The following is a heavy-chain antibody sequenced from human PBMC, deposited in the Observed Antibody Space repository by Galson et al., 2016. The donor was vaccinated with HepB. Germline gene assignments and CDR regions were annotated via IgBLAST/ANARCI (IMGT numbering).Heavy chain of an antibody. CDR2: ICGRCGDM. CDR3: AIDPSQWHDLLFGN. CDR1: GFTFDKYG. V-gene: IGHV3-23*01. Sequence: SLRLSCAASGFTFDKYGMTWFRQAPGKGLEWVSTICGRCGDMDEADSVKGRFTISRDDSKNTLYLHMNSLRVEDTAIYYCAIDPSQWHDLLFGNWAQGTLVTVSA. J-gene: IGHJ4*02. D-gene: IGHD6-19*01.